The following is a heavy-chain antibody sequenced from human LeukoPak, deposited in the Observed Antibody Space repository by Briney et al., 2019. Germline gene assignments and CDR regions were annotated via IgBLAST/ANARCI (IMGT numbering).Heavy chain of an antibody. CDR3: ARDVLYYDSSGYYYGIYYYGMDV. D-gene: IGHD3-22*01. CDR1: GFTFSSYA. V-gene: IGHV3-30-3*01. CDR2: ISYDGSNK. J-gene: IGHJ6*02. Sequence: GGSLRLSCAASGFTFSSYAMHWVRQAPGKGLEWVAVISYDGSNKYYADSVKGRFTISRDNSKNTLYLQMNSLRAEDTAVYYCARDVLYYDSSGYYYGIYYYGMDVWGQGTTVTVSS.